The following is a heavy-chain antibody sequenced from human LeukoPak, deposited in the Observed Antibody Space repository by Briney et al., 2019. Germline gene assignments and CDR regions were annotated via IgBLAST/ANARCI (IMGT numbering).Heavy chain of an antibody. CDR2: IRYDGSNK. CDR1: GFTFSSYG. V-gene: IGHV3-30*02. Sequence: GGSLRLSCAASGFTFSSYGMHWVRQAPGKGLEWVAFIRYDGSNKYYADSVKGRFTISRDNSKNTLYLQMNSLRAEDTAVYYCAKSLFVAGTPYYYYYYYMDVWGKGTTVTVSS. J-gene: IGHJ6*03. D-gene: IGHD6-19*01. CDR3: AKSLFVAGTPYYYYYYYMDV.